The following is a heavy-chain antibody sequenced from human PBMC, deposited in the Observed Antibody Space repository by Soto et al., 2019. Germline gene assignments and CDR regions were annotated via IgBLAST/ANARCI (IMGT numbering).Heavy chain of an antibody. D-gene: IGHD1-26*01. J-gene: IGHJ4*02. Sequence: ASVNVSCKASGDTFIKYDINWVRQATGQGLEWMGWMNPSNGNAGYAQNFRGRVTMTSNTSITTAYMELSGLRYEDTAVYYCATLVGATFWGQGTLVTVSS. CDR3: ATLVGATF. CDR2: MNPSNGNA. V-gene: IGHV1-8*01. CDR1: GDTFIKYD.